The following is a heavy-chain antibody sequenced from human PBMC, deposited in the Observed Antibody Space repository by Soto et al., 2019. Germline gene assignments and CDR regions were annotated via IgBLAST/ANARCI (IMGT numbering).Heavy chain of an antibody. D-gene: IGHD3-10*01. J-gene: IGHJ6*02. Sequence: QVQLVESGGGVVQPGGSLRLSCAASGLRFSSYGIHWVRQAPGKGLHWVAVIWFDGSKQYYADSVKGRFNISRDNSKNTVYLQMNSLRADDTAVYYCARELLYGSGSRDFHYYGMDVWGQGTTVTVSS. CDR2: IWFDGSKQ. CDR3: ARELLYGSGSRDFHYYGMDV. V-gene: IGHV3-33*01. CDR1: GLRFSSYG.